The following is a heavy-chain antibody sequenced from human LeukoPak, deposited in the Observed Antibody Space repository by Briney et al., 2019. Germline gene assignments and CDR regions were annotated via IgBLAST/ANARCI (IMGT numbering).Heavy chain of an antibody. Sequence: GGSLRLSWAASGFIFSNYPMTWVRQAPGKGLEWASSISMTGGSTYYADSVKGRFTISRDNSKNTLLLQMKDLRAEDTAVYYCARDLEIVAAGWYFDLWGRGTLVIVSS. CDR1: GFIFSNYP. CDR3: ARDLEIVAAGWYFDL. V-gene: IGHV3-23*01. J-gene: IGHJ2*01. CDR2: ISMTGGST. D-gene: IGHD6-13*01.